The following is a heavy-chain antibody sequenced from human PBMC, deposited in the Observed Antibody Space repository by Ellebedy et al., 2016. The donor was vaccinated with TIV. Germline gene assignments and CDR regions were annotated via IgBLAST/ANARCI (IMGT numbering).Heavy chain of an antibody. D-gene: IGHD3-16*01. CDR3: AKDRGGTGDFDY. CDR1: GYTFALYT. CDR2: INTDTGNT. J-gene: IGHJ4*02. V-gene: IGHV1-3*04. Sequence: AASVKVSCKASGYTFALYTMHWVRQATGQRLEWLGWINTDTGNTEYSQNFQGRVTFTTDTAASTVYMSLSSLGSEDTAVYYCAKDRGGTGDFDYWGQGTLVTVSS.